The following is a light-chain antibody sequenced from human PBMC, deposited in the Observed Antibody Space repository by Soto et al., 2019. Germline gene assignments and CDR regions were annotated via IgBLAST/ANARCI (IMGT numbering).Light chain of an antibody. CDR1: QSVSSN. CDR2: GAS. Sequence: IVVKQSPATLSVSTGERATLSCRASQSVSSNLAWYQQKPGQAPRLLIYGASTRATGIPARFSGSGSGTDFTLTISSLQSEDFAVYYCQQYNNLPRTFGQGTKVDIK. CDR3: QQYNNLPRT. J-gene: IGKJ1*01. V-gene: IGKV3-15*01.